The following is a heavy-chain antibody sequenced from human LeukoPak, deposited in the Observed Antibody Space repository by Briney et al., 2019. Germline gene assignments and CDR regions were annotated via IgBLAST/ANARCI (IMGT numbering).Heavy chain of an antibody. J-gene: IGHJ5*02. CDR3: ARHEFIAAAGPAQFDP. CDR2: IYYSGST. Sequence: SETLSLTCTVSGGSISSSSYYWGWIRQPPGKGLEWIGSIYYSGSTYYNPSLKSRVTISVDASKNQFSLKLSSVTAADTAMYYCARHEFIAAAGPAQFDPWGQGTLVTVSS. D-gene: IGHD6-13*01. V-gene: IGHV4-39*01. CDR1: GGSISSSSYY.